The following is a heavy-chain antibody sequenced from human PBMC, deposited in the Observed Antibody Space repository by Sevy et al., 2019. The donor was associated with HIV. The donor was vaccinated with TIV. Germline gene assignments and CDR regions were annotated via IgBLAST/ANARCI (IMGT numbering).Heavy chain of an antibody. J-gene: IGHJ4*02. Sequence: ASVKVSCKVSGYTLTKLGMHWVRQAPGKGLEWMGSFDPEDGETIYAQKFQGRLTMTEDTSTDPAYIDLSSLRSEDTAVYFCATTKDYYESSGSPFDYWGQGTVVTVSS. CDR1: GYTLTKLG. CDR3: ATTKDYYESSGSPFDY. D-gene: IGHD3-22*01. CDR2: FDPEDGET. V-gene: IGHV1-24*01.